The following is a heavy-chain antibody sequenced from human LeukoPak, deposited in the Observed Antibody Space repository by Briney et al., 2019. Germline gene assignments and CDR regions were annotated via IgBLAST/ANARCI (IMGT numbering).Heavy chain of an antibody. CDR2: MYYSGST. D-gene: IGHD5-12*01. CDR1: GDSINSHH. CDR3: ARDTYDYYFDP. J-gene: IGHJ5*02. V-gene: IGHV4-59*11. Sequence: PSETLPLTCTVSGDSINSHHWNWIRQPPGKGLEWIGYMYYSGSTMYNPSLKSRVAISLDTSKNQFSLKLSSVTAADTAVYYCARDTYDYYFDPWGQGTLVTVSS.